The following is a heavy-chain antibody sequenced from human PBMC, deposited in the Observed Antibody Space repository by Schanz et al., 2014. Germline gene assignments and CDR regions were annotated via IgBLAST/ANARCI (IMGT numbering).Heavy chain of an antibody. CDR1: GFNFANHA. CDR3: AKDLHSNSGNYYSYYFDS. V-gene: IGHV3-30*18. D-gene: IGHD3-10*01. CDR2: ISSDGSKK. Sequence: QVQLVESGGGVVQPERSLRLSCAASGFNFANHAIHWVRQAQGNGLQWVAVISSDGSKKLYADSVKARFTISRDNSKNSVSLQMDSLRHEDTAVYFCAKDLHSNSGNYYSYYFDSWGPGALVTVS. J-gene: IGHJ4*02.